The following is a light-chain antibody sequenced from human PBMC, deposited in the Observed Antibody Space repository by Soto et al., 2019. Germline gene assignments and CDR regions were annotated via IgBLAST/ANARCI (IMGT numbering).Light chain of an antibody. J-gene: IGLJ1*01. Sequence: QSVLTQPPSVSGAPGQMFTISCTGSSSDIGAGFDVHWYQHLPGTAPKLLIYGNTNRPSGVPGRFSGSKSGTSASLVITGLHAEDEADYYCQSYENSRTGFYVFGTGTKLTVL. V-gene: IGLV1-40*01. CDR1: SSDIGAGFD. CDR2: GNT. CDR3: QSYENSRTGFYV.